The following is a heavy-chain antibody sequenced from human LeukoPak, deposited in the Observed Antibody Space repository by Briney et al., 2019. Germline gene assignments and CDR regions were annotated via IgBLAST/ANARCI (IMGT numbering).Heavy chain of an antibody. CDR1: GYTFTGYY. V-gene: IGHV1-2*02. CDR2: INPNSGGT. CDR3: ARDSSRGFGELLTDSFDY. Sequence: ASVKVSCKASGYTFTGYYMHWVRQAPGQGLEWMGWINPNSGGTNYAQKFQGRVTMTRDPSISTAYMELSRLRSDDTAVYYCARDSSRGFGELLTDSFDYWGQGTLVTVSS. J-gene: IGHJ4*02. D-gene: IGHD3-10*01.